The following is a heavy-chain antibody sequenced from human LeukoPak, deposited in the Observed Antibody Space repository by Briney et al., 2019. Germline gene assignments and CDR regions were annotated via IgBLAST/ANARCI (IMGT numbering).Heavy chain of an antibody. CDR2: INHSGST. CDR1: GVSFSDYF. J-gene: IGHJ5*02. CDR3: ARGLRTVTTRSGFAP. V-gene: IGHV4-34*01. D-gene: IGHD4-17*01. Sequence: PSETLSLTCAVYGVSFSDYFWSWIRQPPGNGMEWIGEINHSGSTNYNPSLKSRVTISVDTSKNQFSLKLSSVTAADTAVYYCARGLRTVTTRSGFAPWGQGTLVTVSS.